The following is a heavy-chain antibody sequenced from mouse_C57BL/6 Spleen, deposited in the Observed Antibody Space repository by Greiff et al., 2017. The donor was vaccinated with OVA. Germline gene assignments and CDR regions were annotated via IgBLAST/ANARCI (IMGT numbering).Heavy chain of an antibody. CDR1: GYTFTDYN. D-gene: IGHD1-1*01. Sequence: VHVKQSGPELVKPGASVKMSCKASGYTFTDYNMHWVKQSHGKSLEWIGYINPNNGGTSYNQKFKGKATLTVNKSSSTAYMELRSLTSDDSAVYYCARKNYGSSLYYFDYWGQGTTLTVSS. J-gene: IGHJ2*01. CDR3: ARKNYGSSLYYFDY. V-gene: IGHV1-22*01. CDR2: INPNNGGT.